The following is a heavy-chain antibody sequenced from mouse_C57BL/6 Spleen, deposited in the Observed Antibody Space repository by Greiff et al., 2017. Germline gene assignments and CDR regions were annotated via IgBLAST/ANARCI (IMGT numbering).Heavy chain of an antibody. CDR3: TRAGDGYYGFAY. CDR2: ISSGGDYI. Sequence: EVMLVESGEGLVKPGGSLKLSCAASGFTFSSYAMSWVRQTPEKRLEWVAYISSGGDYIYYADTVKCRFTISRDNARNTLYLQMSSLKSEDTAMYYCTRAGDGYYGFAYWGQGTLVTVSA. CDR1: GFTFSSYA. J-gene: IGHJ3*01. D-gene: IGHD2-3*01. V-gene: IGHV5-9-1*02.